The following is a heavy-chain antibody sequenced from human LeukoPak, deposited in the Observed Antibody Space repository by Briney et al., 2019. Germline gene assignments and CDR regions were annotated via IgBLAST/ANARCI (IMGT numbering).Heavy chain of an antibody. J-gene: IGHJ4*02. D-gene: IGHD4-23*01. V-gene: IGHV3-23*01. Sequence: ETLSLTCTVSGGSVSSGSYYWSWIRQAPGKGLEWVSTIGDNGDSTYYADSVKGRFTISRDNSKNTLYLQMNSLRAEDTAIYYCAKYDYGGNPNEYYFDHWGQGTLVTVSS. CDR2: IGDNGDST. CDR1: GGSVSSGSYY. CDR3: AKYDYGGNPNEYYFDH.